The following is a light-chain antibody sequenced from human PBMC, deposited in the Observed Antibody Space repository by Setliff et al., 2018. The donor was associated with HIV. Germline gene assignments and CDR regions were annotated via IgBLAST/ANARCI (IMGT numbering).Light chain of an antibody. CDR1: SSDVGGYNY. Sequence: QSALTQPASVSGSPGQSITISCTGTSSDVGGYNYVSWYQQHSGKAPKLMIYDVSNRPSGVSNRFSGSKSGNTASLTISGLQAEDEADYYCSSYTSSSTVVFGGGTKVTVL. CDR2: DVS. CDR3: SSYTSSSTVV. V-gene: IGLV2-14*03. J-gene: IGLJ2*01.